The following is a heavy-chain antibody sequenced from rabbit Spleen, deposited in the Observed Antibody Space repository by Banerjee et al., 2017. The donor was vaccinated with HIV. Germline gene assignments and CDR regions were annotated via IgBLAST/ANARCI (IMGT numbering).Heavy chain of an antibody. D-gene: IGHD8-1*01. Sequence: QSLEESGGDLVKNGASLTLTCTASGVSFSNNHYMCWFRQAPGKGLEWIVCMEGGNSAFSDFASWAKCRFTISKTSSTTVTLQITSLTAADTATYFCARDSGSSFSSYGMDLWGPGTLVTVS. CDR1: GVSFSNNHY. CDR2: MEGGNSAFS. CDR3: ARDSGSSFSSYGMDL. J-gene: IGHJ6*01. V-gene: IGHV1S40*01.